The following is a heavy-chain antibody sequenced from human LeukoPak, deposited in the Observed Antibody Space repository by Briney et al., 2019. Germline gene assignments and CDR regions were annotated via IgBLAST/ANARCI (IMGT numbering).Heavy chain of an antibody. CDR3: ARHALCSGGSCYSPLGAFDI. CDR2: IYYSGST. CDR1: GGSIGSGDYY. Sequence: SETLSLTCTVSGGSIGSGDYYWSWIRQPPGKGLEWIGYIYYSGSTYYNPSLKSRVTISVDTSKNQFSLKLSSVTAADTAVYYCARHALCSGGSCYSPLGAFDIWGQGTMVTVSS. D-gene: IGHD2-15*01. J-gene: IGHJ3*02. V-gene: IGHV4-30-4*08.